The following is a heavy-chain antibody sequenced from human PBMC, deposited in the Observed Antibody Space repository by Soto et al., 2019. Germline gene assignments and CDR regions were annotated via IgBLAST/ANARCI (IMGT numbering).Heavy chain of an antibody. D-gene: IGHD6-25*01. CDR2: IYYSGSI. V-gene: IGHV4-39*01. Sequence: PSETLSLTCTVSGGSISSSSYYWGWIRQPPGKGLEWIGSIYYSGSIYYNPSLKSRVTISVDTSMNQFSLKLSSVTAADTAVYYCARESAAGGDYWGQGTLVTVSS. J-gene: IGHJ4*02. CDR3: ARESAAGGDY. CDR1: GGSISSSSYY.